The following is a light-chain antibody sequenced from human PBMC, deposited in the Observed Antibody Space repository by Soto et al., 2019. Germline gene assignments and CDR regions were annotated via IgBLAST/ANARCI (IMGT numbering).Light chain of an antibody. J-gene: IGKJ4*01. CDR3: QQRSNWPPLT. CDR1: QSVSSY. V-gene: IGKV3-11*01. CDR2: DAS. Sequence: EIVLTQSPATLSLSPGERATLSCRASQSVSSYLAWCQQKPGQAPRLLIYDASNRATGIPARFSGSGSGTDVTLTISSLEPEDFAVYYCQQRSNWPPLTFGGGTKVEIK.